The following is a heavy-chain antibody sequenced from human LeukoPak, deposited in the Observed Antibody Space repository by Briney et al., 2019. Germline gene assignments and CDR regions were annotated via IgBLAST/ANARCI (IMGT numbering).Heavy chain of an antibody. CDR1: GYSISSGYY. CDR2: IYHSGST. V-gene: IGHV4-38-2*02. D-gene: IGHD3-10*01. J-gene: IGHJ3*02. CDR3: AREPRITMVRGGWAFDI. Sequence: PSETLSLTCAVSGYSISSGYYWGWIRQPPGKGLEWIGSIYHSGSTYYNPSLKRRVTISVDTSKNQFSLKLSSVTAADTAVYYCAREPRITMVRGGWAFDIWGQGTMVTVSS.